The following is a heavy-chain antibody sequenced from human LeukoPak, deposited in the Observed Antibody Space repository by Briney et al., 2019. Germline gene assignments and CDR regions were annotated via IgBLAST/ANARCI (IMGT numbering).Heavy chain of an antibody. CDR2: ISGSGGST. CDR3: AKDQGFGVVISRADY. V-gene: IGHV3-23*01. D-gene: IGHD3-3*01. Sequence: GGSLRLSCAASGFTFSNYAMSWVRQAPGKGLEWVSAISGSGGSTYYADSVKGRLTISRDNSKSTLYLQMNSLRAEDTAVYYCAKDQGFGVVISRADYWGQGTLVTVSS. J-gene: IGHJ4*02. CDR1: GFTFSNYA.